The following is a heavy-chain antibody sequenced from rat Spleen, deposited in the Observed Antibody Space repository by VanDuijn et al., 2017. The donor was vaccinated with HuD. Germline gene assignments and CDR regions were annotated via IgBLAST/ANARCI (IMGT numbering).Heavy chain of an antibody. D-gene: IGHD1-9*01. V-gene: IGHV5-31*01. CDR3: TRDTKGITYFDN. CDR2: ITNTGGST. J-gene: IGHJ2*01. Sequence: EVLLVESDGGLVQPGRSLNLSCAASGFTFNNYWMTWIRQAPGKGLEWVASITNTGGSTYYPDSVKGRFTISRDNAKSTLYLQMNSLRSDDTATYYCTRDTKGITYFDNWGQGVMVTVSS. CDR1: GFTFNNYW.